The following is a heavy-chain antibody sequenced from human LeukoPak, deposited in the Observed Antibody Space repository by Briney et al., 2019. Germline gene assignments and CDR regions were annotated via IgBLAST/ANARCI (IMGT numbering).Heavy chain of an antibody. J-gene: IGHJ4*02. V-gene: IGHV4-39*01. CDR1: GGSISSSSYY. CDR3: ARQEAVAGSVY. Sequence: PSETLSLTCTVSGGSISSSSYYWGWIRQPPGKGLEWIGSIYYSGSTYYNPSLKSRVTISVDTSKNQFSLKLSSVTAADTAVYYCARQEAVAGSVYWGQGTLVTVSS. CDR2: IYYSGST. D-gene: IGHD6-19*01.